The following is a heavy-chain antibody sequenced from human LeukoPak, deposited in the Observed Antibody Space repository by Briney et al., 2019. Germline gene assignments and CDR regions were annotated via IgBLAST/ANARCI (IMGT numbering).Heavy chain of an antibody. CDR3: ARDPEYLHTHGDWFDP. CDR2: IISSSSYI. Sequence: GGSLRLSCAASGFTFSTNAWNWFARPPGKGLNGSPSIISSSSYIYYADSVKGRFTISRDNAKNSLYLQMNSLRAEDTAVYHCARDPEYLHTHGDWFDPWGQGTLVTVSS. V-gene: IGHV3-21*01. J-gene: IGHJ5*02. D-gene: IGHD6-6*01. CDR1: GFTFSTNA.